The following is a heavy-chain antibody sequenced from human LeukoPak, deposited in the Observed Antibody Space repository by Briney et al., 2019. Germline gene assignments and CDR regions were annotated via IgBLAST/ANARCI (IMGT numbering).Heavy chain of an antibody. J-gene: IGHJ2*01. CDR3: ARVRTEWYIDL. V-gene: IGHV3-7*01. CDR1: GFIFSTYW. D-gene: IGHD2-8*02. Sequence: GGSLRLSCTASGFIFSTYWMTWVRQAPGMGLEWVANIRQDGGEKFYVDSVKGRFFISRDNSKNSLYLQLNSLGAEDTAVCYCARVRTEWYIDLWGRGTLVTVSS. CDR2: IRQDGGEK.